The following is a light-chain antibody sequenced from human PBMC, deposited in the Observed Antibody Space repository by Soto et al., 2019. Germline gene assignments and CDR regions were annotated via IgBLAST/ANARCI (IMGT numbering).Light chain of an antibody. J-gene: IGKJ4*01. CDR2: VAS. V-gene: IGKV3-11*01. CDR3: QQYNTYPLT. CDR1: QSVSSY. Sequence: EIVLTQSPATLSLSPGERATLSCRASQSVSSYLAWYQQKPGQAPRLLIYVASNRATGIPARFSGSGSGTEFTLTISSLQTDDFATYYCQQYNTYPLTFGGGTKVDIK.